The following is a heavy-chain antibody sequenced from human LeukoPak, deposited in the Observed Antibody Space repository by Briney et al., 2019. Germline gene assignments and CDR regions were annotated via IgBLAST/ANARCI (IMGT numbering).Heavy chain of an antibody. CDR2: INHSGST. CDR3: SRSMVRGVITNSY. CDR1: GGSFSGYY. J-gene: IGHJ4*02. D-gene: IGHD3-10*01. V-gene: IGHV4-34*01. Sequence: SETLSLTCAVYGGSFSGYYWSWIRQPPGKGLEWIGEINHSGSTNYNPSLKSRVTISVDTSKNQFSLKLSSVTAADTAVYYCSRSMVRGVITNSYWGQGTLVTVSS.